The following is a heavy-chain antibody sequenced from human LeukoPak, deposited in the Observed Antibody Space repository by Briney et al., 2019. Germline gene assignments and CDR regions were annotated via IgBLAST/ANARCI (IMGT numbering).Heavy chain of an antibody. J-gene: IGHJ4*02. CDR1: GDSISSYY. V-gene: IGHV4-4*09. Sequence: PSETLSLTCTVSGDSISSYYWSWIRQPPGKGLEWIGYIYTIGGTNYIPSLKGRVTISIDTSKNQFSLKLSSVTAADSAVYYCARLTRLSTSPDRYYLDYWGQGTLVTVSS. CDR2: IYTIGGT. CDR3: ARLTRLSTSPDRYYLDY. D-gene: IGHD6-6*01.